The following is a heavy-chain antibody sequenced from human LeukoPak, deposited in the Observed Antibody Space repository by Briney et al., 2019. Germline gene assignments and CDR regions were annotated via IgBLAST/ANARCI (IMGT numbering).Heavy chain of an antibody. CDR2: ISYDGSNK. D-gene: IGHD3-3*01. V-gene: IGHV3-30-3*01. Sequence: PGRSLRLSCAASGVTFSSYAMHWVRQAPGKGLEWVAVISYDGSNKYYADSVKGRFTISRDNSKNTLYLQMNSLRAEDTAVYYCARDFYDFWSGYYGGGYYYYGMDVWGQGTTVTVSS. CDR3: ARDFYDFWSGYYGGGYYYYGMDV. J-gene: IGHJ6*02. CDR1: GVTFSSYA.